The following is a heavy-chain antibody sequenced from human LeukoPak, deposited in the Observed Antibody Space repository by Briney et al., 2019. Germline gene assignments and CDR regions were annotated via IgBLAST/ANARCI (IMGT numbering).Heavy chain of an antibody. J-gene: IGHJ4*02. CDR1: GGSISSSSYY. CDR2: IYYSGST. CDR3: ARPGGGGRYSSGWHDY. Sequence: SETLSLTCTVSGGSISSSSYYWGWIRQPPGKGLEWIGSIYYSGSTYYNPSLKSRVTISVDTSKNQFSLKLSSVPAADTAVYYCARPGGGGRYSSGWHDYWGQGTLVTVSS. D-gene: IGHD6-19*01. V-gene: IGHV4-39*01.